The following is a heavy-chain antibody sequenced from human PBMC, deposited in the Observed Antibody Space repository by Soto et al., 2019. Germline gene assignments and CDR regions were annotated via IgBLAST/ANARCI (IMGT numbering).Heavy chain of an antibody. CDR3: ARATYDYVWGSYRYLHFDY. D-gene: IGHD3-16*02. Sequence: GASVKVSCKASGGTFSSYAISWVRQAPGQGLEWMGGIIPIFGTANYAQKFQGRVTITADESTSTAYMELSSLRSEDTAVYYCARATYDYVWGSYRYLHFDYWGQGTLVTVSS. J-gene: IGHJ4*02. CDR2: IIPIFGTA. CDR1: GGTFSSYA. V-gene: IGHV1-69*13.